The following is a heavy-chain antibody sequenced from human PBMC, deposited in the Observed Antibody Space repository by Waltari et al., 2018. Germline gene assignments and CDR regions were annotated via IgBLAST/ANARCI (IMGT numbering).Heavy chain of an antibody. V-gene: IGHV3-23*04. CDR3: AKEEASGSYYTQPFDY. J-gene: IGHJ4*02. Sequence: EVQLEESGGGLVQPGGSLRLSCAGSGFTFRYHTMAWVRQAPGKGLGWLSSISGSGRNTYYADSVKGRFTISRDNSRNTLLLQMNSLRAEDTAVYYCAKEEASGSYYTQPFDYWGQGTLVTVSS. CDR1: GFTFRYHT. D-gene: IGHD3-10*01. CDR2: ISGSGRNT.